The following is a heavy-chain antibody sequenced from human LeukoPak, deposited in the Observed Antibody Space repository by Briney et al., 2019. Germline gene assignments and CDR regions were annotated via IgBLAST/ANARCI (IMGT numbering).Heavy chain of an antibody. CDR3: ARERLTMIRGVTRDAFDI. D-gene: IGHD3-10*01. Sequence: ASVKVSCKASGYTSTNYYLHWVRQAPGQGLEGMGIINPSGGSTSYAQKFQRRVTMTSDTSTNTVYMELSSLRSEDTVVYYCARERLTMIRGVTRDAFDIWGQGTMVTVSS. V-gene: IGHV1-46*01. CDR1: GYTSTNYY. CDR2: INPSGGST. J-gene: IGHJ3*02.